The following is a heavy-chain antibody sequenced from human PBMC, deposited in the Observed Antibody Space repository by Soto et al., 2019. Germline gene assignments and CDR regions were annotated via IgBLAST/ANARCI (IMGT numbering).Heavy chain of an antibody. J-gene: IGHJ6*03. D-gene: IGHD3-3*01. Sequence: SETLSLTCAISSGTISTSTWRIWRRQPLGKGLEWSGEIYHSGCTNYNPSLKSRVTISVDKFKNQFSLKLSFVTAADMAVYYCARAITIFGASYYYYYMDVWGKGNTVT. CDR1: SGTISTSTW. V-gene: IGHV4-4*02. CDR2: IYHSGCT. CDR3: ARAITIFGASYYYYYMDV.